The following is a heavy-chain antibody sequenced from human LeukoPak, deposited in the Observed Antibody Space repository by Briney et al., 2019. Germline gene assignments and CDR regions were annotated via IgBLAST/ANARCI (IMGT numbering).Heavy chain of an antibody. V-gene: IGHV1-69*05. CDR1: GGTFSSYA. CDR2: IIPIFGTA. J-gene: IGHJ3*02. Sequence: GASVKVSCKASGGTFSSYAISWVRQAPGQGLEWMGRIIPIFGTANYAQKFQGRVTITTDESTSTAYMELSSLRSEDTAVYYCARSSSGPIWDAFDIWGQGTMVTVSS. CDR3: ARSSSGPIWDAFDI. D-gene: IGHD3-22*01.